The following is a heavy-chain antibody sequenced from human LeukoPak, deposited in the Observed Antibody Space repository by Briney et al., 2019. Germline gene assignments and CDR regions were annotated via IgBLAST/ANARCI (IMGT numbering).Heavy chain of an antibody. CDR3: AIAYESGSFYRAFAY. CDR1: GFNVAAYA. V-gene: IGHV3-43*02. Sequence: GGSLRLSCAASGFNVAAYAMYWVRQPPGKSLEWVSLISGDSDNKYSAASVKGRFAISRDNSKNSLYLQMNSLATEDTALYYCAIAYESGSFYRAFAYWGQGALVTVSS. CDR2: ISGDSDNK. J-gene: IGHJ4*02. D-gene: IGHD3-10*01.